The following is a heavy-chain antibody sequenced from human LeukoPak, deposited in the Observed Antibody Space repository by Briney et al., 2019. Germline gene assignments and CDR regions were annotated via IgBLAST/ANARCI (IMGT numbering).Heavy chain of an antibody. V-gene: IGHV3-23*01. CDR3: ARETLRFLEWYDAFDI. J-gene: IGHJ3*02. Sequence: PGGSLRLSCAASGFTFSSYAMSWVRQVPGKGLEWVSTISGSGGSTYYADSVKGRFTISRDNSKNTLYLQMNSLRAEDTAVYYCARETLRFLEWYDAFDIWGQGTMVTVSS. CDR1: GFTFSSYA. D-gene: IGHD3-3*01. CDR2: ISGSGGST.